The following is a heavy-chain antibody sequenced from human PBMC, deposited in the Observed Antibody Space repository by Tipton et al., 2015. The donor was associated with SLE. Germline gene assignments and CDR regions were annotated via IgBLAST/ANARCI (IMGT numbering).Heavy chain of an antibody. CDR1: GFTFSSYA. Sequence: SLRLSCAASGFTFSSYAMSWVRQAPGKGLEWVSAISGSGGSTYYADSVKGRFTISRDNSKNTLYLQMNSLRAEDTAVYYCARRPRGSGLNRVDPWGQGTLVTVSS. CDR2: ISGSGGST. V-gene: IGHV3-23*01. CDR3: ARRPRGSGLNRVDP. D-gene: IGHD3-10*01. J-gene: IGHJ5*02.